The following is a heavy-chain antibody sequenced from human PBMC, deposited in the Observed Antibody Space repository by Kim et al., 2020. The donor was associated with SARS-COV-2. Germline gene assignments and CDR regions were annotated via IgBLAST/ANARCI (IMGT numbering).Heavy chain of an antibody. CDR1: GYTFTSYY. J-gene: IGHJ5*02. CDR2: INPSGGST. V-gene: IGHV1-46*01. CDR3: AKSWSFNWFDP. Sequence: ASVKVSCKASGYTFTSYYMHWVRQAPGQGLEWMGIINPSGGSTSYAQKFQGRVTMTRDTSTSTVYMELSSLRSEDTAVYYCAKSWSFNWFDPWGQGTLVTVSS. D-gene: IGHD2-15*01.